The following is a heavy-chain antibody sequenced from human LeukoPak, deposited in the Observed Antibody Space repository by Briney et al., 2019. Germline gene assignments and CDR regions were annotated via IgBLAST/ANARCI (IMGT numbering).Heavy chain of an antibody. J-gene: IGHJ4*02. CDR3: ARAQLDGDLDY. CDR2: IYSGRST. D-gene: IGHD4-17*01. Sequence: PGGSLRLSCAASGFTVSSNYMSWVRQAPGKGLEWVSVIYSGRSTYYADSVKGRFTISRDNSKNTLYLQMNSLRAEDTAVYYCARAQLDGDLDYWGQGTLVTVSS. CDR1: GFTVSSNY. V-gene: IGHV3-66*01.